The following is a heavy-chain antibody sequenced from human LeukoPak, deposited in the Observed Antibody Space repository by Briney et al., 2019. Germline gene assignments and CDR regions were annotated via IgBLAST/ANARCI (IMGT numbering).Heavy chain of an antibody. D-gene: IGHD5-18*01. CDR2: IKQDGSEK. Sequence: QPGGSLRFSCAASGLSFSNYWMSWVRQAPGKGLQWVANIKQDGSEKYYVESVEGRFTISRDNAEKSLYLQMDSLRAEDTAVYYCATLNGQLWSHSFDYWGQGTLVTVSS. CDR1: GLSFSNYW. CDR3: ATLNGQLWSHSFDY. V-gene: IGHV3-7*01. J-gene: IGHJ4*02.